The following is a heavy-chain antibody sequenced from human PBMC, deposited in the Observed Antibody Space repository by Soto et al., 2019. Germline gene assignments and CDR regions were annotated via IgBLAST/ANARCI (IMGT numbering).Heavy chain of an antibody. CDR3: ASSSPFHY. J-gene: IGHJ4*02. D-gene: IGHD6-6*01. V-gene: IGHV4-39*01. Sequence: QLQLQESGPGLVKPSETLSLTCSVSSASLSSSTYYWSWIRQPPGRGPEWLGSIYYSGNTYSKPSLKRRVSISIDTSRNQFSLKLTSVTAADTGVYYCASSSPFHYWGPGILVTVSS. CDR2: IYYSGNT. CDR1: SASLSSSTYY.